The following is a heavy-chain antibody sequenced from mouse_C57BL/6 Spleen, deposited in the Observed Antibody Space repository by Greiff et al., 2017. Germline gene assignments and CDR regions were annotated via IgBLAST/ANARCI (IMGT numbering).Heavy chain of an antibody. CDR1: GYTFTSYW. CDR2: IDPSDSYT. J-gene: IGHJ1*03. V-gene: IGHV1-69*01. D-gene: IGHD2-1*01. CDR3: ARWIYYGNYGYFDV. Sequence: QVQLQQPGAELVMPGASVKLSCKASGYTFTSYWMHWVKQRPGQGLEWIGEIDPSDSYTNYNQKFKGKSTLTVDKSSSTAYMQLSSLTSEDSAVXYCARWIYYGNYGYFDVWGTGTTVTVAS.